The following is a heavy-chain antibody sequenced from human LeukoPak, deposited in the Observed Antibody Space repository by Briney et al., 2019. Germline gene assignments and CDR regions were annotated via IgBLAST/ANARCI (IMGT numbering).Heavy chain of an antibody. CDR1: GFTFSSYA. V-gene: IGHV3-30*04. J-gene: IGHJ4*02. CDR2: ISYDGSNK. CDR3: AREYYGSGSFLDY. D-gene: IGHD3-10*01. Sequence: GGSLRLSCAASGFTFSSYAMHWVRQAPGKGLEWVAVISYDGSNKYYADSVKGRFTTSRDNSKNTLYLKMNSLRAEDTAVYYCAREYYGSGSFLDYWGQGTLVTVSS.